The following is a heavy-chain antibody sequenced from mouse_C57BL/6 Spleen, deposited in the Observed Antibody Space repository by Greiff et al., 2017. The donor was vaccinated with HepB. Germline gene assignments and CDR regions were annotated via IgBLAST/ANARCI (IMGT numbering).Heavy chain of an antibody. V-gene: IGHV1-22*01. Sequence: EVKLMESGPELVKPGASVKMSCKASGYTFTDYNMHWVKQSHGKSLEWIGYINPNNGGTSYNQKFKGKATLTVNKSSSTAYMELRSLTSEDSAVYYCARTIYYDYDDYWGQGTTLTVSS. CDR1: GYTFTDYN. D-gene: IGHD2-4*01. J-gene: IGHJ2*01. CDR3: ARTIYYDYDDY. CDR2: INPNNGGT.